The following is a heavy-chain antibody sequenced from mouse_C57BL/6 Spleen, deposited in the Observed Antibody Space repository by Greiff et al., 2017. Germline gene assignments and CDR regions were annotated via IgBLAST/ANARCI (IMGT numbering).Heavy chain of an antibody. CDR3: ARSPSTGTYFDY. Sequence: EVQLVESGGGLVQPGGSLSLSCAASGFTFTDYYMSWVRQPPGKALEWLGFIRNKANGYTTEYSASVKGRFTISSDNSQSILYLQMNALRAEDSATYYCARSPSTGTYFDYWGQGTTLTVSS. CDR2: IRNKANGYTT. D-gene: IGHD4-1*02. V-gene: IGHV7-3*01. CDR1: GFTFTDYY. J-gene: IGHJ2*01.